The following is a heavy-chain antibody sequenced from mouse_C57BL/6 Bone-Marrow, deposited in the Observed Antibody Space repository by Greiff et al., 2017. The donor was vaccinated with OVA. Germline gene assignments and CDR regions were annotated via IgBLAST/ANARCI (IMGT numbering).Heavy chain of an antibody. CDR3: ARSGDGYFLFDY. CDR1: GYTFTSYW. D-gene: IGHD2-3*01. V-gene: IGHV1-64*01. Sequence: VQLQQPGAELVKPGASVKLSCKASGYTFTSYWMHWVKQRPGQGLEWIGMIHPNSGSTNYNEKFKSKATLTVDKSSSTAYMQLSSLTSEDSAVYYCARSGDGYFLFDYWGQGTTLTVSS. CDR2: IHPNSGST. J-gene: IGHJ2*01.